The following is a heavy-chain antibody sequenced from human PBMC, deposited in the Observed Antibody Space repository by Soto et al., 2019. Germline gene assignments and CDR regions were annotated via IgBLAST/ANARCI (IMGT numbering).Heavy chain of an antibody. J-gene: IGHJ4*02. D-gene: IGHD1-26*01. CDR3: AREIVTSGEYYFDS. CDR2: IYSGGST. V-gene: IGHV3-53*01. Sequence: GGSLRLSCAASGFTVSSNYMSWVRQAPGKGLEWVSVIYSGGSTYYADSVKGRVTISRDTARNMMYLQINSLRAEDTAVYYCAREIVTSGEYYFDSWGQGTLVTVSS. CDR1: GFTVSSNY.